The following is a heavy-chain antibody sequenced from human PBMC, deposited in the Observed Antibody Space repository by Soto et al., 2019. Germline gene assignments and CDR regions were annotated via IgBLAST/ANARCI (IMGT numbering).Heavy chain of an antibody. V-gene: IGHV3-21*01. J-gene: IGHJ4*02. Sequence: EVQLVESGGGLVKPGGSLRLSCAASGFTFSSYSMNWVRQAPGKGLEWVSAISSSSSYIYYADSVKGRFTISRDNAKNSLYLQMTSLRAEDTAVYYCASRYSSGWDFDYWGQGTLVTVAS. CDR2: ISSSSSYI. CDR3: ASRYSSGWDFDY. D-gene: IGHD6-19*01. CDR1: GFTFSSYS.